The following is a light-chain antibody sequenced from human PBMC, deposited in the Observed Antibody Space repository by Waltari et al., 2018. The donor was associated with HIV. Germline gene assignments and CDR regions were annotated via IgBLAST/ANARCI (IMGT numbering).Light chain of an antibody. Sequence: EVVLTQSPDLHSVTTNDKVTITFLASQGIGASLHWYQQKPDQSPKLLFKFASQSISGVPSRFSGSGSGTDFTLTINSLEAEDAATYYCHQTGSLPLTFGGGTKVEIK. CDR3: HQTGSLPLT. V-gene: IGKV6-21*02. J-gene: IGKJ4*01. CDR1: QGIGAS. CDR2: FAS.